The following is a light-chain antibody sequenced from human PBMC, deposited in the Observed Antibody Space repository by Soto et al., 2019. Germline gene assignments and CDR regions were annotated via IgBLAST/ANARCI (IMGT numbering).Light chain of an antibody. V-gene: IGKV3-11*01. CDR1: QSIAGNY. Sequence: EILLTQSPCTLSLSPGERATLSCRATQSIAGNYLAWYQQKPGQAPRLLLYDASNRATGIPARFSGSGSGADLTLTISSLEPEDFAVYYCQQRSNWPPWTFGQGTKVDIK. J-gene: IGKJ1*01. CDR3: QQRSNWPPWT. CDR2: DAS.